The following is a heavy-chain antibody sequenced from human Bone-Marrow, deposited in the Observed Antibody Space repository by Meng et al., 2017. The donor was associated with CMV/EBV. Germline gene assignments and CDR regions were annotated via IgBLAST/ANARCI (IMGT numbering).Heavy chain of an antibody. V-gene: IGHV1-8*01. CDR1: GYTFTTYD. J-gene: IGHJ4*02. Sequence: ASVKVSCKASGYTFTTYDINWVRQATGQGLEWMGWMNPNSGNTGYAQKFQGRVTMTRNTSISTAYMELSSLRSEDTAMYYCARARGYYGSGSYYPHFDYWGQGTLVTDSS. D-gene: IGHD3-10*01. CDR3: ARARGYYGSGSYYPHFDY. CDR2: MNPNSGNT.